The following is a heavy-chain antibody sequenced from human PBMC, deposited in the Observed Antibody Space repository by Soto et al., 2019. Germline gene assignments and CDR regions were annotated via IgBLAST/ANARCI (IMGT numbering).Heavy chain of an antibody. CDR3: ARSVAVPGAHIDY. Sequence: SETLSLTCSVSGGSISGSYWSWIRQSPGKGLEWLGYVYYTGSTNYSPSLRSRVSISVDTSKNEFSLRLSSVTAEDTAVYFCARSVAVPGAHIDYWGQGTQVTVPQ. CDR2: VYYTGST. V-gene: IGHV4-59*01. J-gene: IGHJ4*02. D-gene: IGHD6-19*01. CDR1: GGSISGSY.